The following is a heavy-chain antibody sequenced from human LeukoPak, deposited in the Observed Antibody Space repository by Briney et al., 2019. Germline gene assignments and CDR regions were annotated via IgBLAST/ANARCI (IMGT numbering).Heavy chain of an antibody. CDR3: ARESSYYDFWSGYSGPYYGMDV. CDR2: ICHSGST. Sequence: SGTLSLTCAVSGGSISSSNWWSWVRQPPGKGLEWIGEICHSGSTNYNPSLKSRVTISVDTSKNQFSLKLSSVTAADTAVYYCARESSYYDFWSGYSGPYYGMDVWGQGTTVTVSS. V-gene: IGHV4-4*02. CDR1: GGSISSSNW. D-gene: IGHD3-3*01. J-gene: IGHJ6*02.